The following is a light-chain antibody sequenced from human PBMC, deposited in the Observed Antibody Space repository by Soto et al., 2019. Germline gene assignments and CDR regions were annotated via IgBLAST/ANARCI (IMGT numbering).Light chain of an antibody. J-gene: IGKJ2*01. CDR1: QSVSSN. CDR3: QQYNNWPRT. CDR2: GAS. V-gene: IGKV3-15*01. Sequence: IVMTQSPATLSVSPGERATLSCRASQSVSSNLAWYQQKPGQAPRLLIYGASTRATGIPGRFSGSGSGTEFTLTISSLQSEDFAAYYCQQYNNWPRTFGQGTKLEIK.